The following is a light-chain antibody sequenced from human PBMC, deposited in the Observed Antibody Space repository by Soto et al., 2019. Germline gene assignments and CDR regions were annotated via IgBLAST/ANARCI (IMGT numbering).Light chain of an antibody. Sequence: QSVLTQPPSVSAAPGQKVTISCSGSSSNIGKNYVSWYQQLPGTAPKLLIYENYKRPSGIPDRFSGSKSGTSATLGFAGLQTGDEADYYCGTWDSSLRAVVFGGGTQLTVL. CDR1: SSNIGKNY. CDR2: ENY. V-gene: IGLV1-51*02. J-gene: IGLJ2*01. CDR3: GTWDSSLRAVV.